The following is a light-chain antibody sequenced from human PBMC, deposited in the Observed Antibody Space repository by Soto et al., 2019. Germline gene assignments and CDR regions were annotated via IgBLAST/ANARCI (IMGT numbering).Light chain of an antibody. J-gene: IGKJ2*01. Sequence: DIQMTQSPSTLSASVGDRVTITCRASQSISSWLAWYQQKPGTAPKLLIYKASSLQSGVPSRFSGGGAGTEFTLSISSLQPDGVATYFCQRYSSYPYTFGQGTKLEIK. V-gene: IGKV1-5*03. CDR2: KAS. CDR3: QRYSSYPYT. CDR1: QSISSW.